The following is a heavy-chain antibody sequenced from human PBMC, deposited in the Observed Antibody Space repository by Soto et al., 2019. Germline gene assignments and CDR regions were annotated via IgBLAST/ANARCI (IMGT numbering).Heavy chain of an antibody. CDR2: IKEDGSQK. V-gene: IGHV3-7*01. CDR1: GFTFTDYW. CDR3: ARDVLGPRSS. Sequence: EVQLVESGGGLVQPGGSLRLSCAASGFTFTDYWITWVRQAPGKGLEGVASIKEDGSQKYYMDSVKGRFTLSRDNAEYSRYMQMNSLRVEDSAVYYCARDVLGPRSSWGQGTLVTVSS. J-gene: IGHJ5*02.